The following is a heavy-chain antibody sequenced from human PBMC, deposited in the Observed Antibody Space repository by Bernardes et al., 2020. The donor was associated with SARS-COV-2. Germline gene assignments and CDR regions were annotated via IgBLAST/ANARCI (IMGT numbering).Heavy chain of an antibody. J-gene: IGHJ4*02. CDR3: AKVGSSGWERFDY. CDR1: GFTFDDYA. Sequence: GGSLSLSCAASGFTFDDYAMHWVRQAPGKGLEWVSGISWNSGSIGYADSVKGRFTISRDNAKNSLYLQMNSLRAEDTALYYCAKVGSSGWERFDYWGQGTLVTVSS. V-gene: IGHV3-9*01. D-gene: IGHD6-19*01. CDR2: ISWNSGSI.